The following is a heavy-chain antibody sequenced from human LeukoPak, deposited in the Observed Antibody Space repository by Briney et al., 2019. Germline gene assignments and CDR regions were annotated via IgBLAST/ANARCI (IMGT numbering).Heavy chain of an antibody. D-gene: IGHD3-10*01. V-gene: IGHV3-23*01. J-gene: IGHJ5*02. CDR1: GFTFSSYA. Sequence: GGSLRLSCAASGFTFSSYAMSWVRQAPGKGLEWVSAISGSGGSTYYADSVKGRFTISRDNSKNTLYLQMNSLRPEDTAVYYCARNPPSGKLLGWFDPWGQGTLVTVSS. CDR2: ISGSGGST. CDR3: ARNPPSGKLLGWFDP.